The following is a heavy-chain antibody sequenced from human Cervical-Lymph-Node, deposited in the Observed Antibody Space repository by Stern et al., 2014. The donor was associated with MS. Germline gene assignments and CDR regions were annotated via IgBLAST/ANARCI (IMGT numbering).Heavy chain of an antibody. CDR1: GFSVTTAGVG. J-gene: IGHJ4*02. CDR2: IYWADDK. D-gene: IGHD2-15*01. CDR3: AHSRVKYCRGGTCYSSLFDY. V-gene: IGHV2-5*02. Sequence: QVTLKESGPTLVKPTQTVTLTCTLSGFSVTTAGVGVGWIRQPPGKALEWLALIYWADDKLYSPSLKNRLTIAKDTSKNQVVLIMTDVDPVDTATYYCAHSRVKYCRGGTCYSSLFDYWGQGTLVTVSS.